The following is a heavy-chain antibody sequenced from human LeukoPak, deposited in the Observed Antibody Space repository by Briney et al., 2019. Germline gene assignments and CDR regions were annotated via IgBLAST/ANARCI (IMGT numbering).Heavy chain of an antibody. D-gene: IGHD1-26*01. V-gene: IGHV4-59*04. Sequence: PSETLSLTCTVSGGSIRSYYWSWIRQPPGKGLEWIGFTSYGGGAYYNPSLMSRITMSVDPSQNQFSLKMRDVTAADTAVYFCATAEWENFYFDSWGQGALVAVTS. CDR1: GGSIRSYY. CDR2: TSYGGGA. J-gene: IGHJ4*02. CDR3: ATAEWENFYFDS.